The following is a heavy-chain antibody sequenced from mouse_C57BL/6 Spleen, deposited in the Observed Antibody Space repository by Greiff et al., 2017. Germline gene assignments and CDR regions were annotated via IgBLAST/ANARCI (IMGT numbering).Heavy chain of an antibody. CDR1: GYTFTSYG. CDR3: ARQEAVDD. Sequence: QVQLKQSGAELARPGASVKLSCKASGYTFTSYGISWVKQRTGQGLEWIGEIYPRSGNTYYNEKFKGKATLTADKSSSTAYMELRSLTSEDSAVYFGARQEAVDDWGQGTTLTVSS. V-gene: IGHV1-81*01. CDR2: IYPRSGNT. J-gene: IGHJ2*01.